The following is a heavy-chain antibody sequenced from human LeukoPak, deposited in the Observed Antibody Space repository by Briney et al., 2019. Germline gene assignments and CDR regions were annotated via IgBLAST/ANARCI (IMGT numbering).Heavy chain of an antibody. CDR3: ARPLPAGRDAFDI. V-gene: IGHV4-39*01. J-gene: IGHJ3*02. Sequence: KPSETLSLTCTVSGGSISSGGYYWGWIRQPPGKGLEWIGSIYYSGSTYYNPSLKSRVTTSIDTSKNQFSLKLSSVTAADTAVYYCARPLPAGRDAFDIWGQGTMVTVSS. CDR1: GGSISSGGYY. D-gene: IGHD6-6*01. CDR2: IYYSGST.